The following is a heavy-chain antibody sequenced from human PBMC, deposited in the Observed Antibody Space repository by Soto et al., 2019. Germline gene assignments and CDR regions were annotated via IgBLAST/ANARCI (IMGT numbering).Heavy chain of an antibody. V-gene: IGHV4-39*01. J-gene: IGHJ5*02. CDR3: ARRSEVVAAQNQYNWFGP. Sequence: SETLSLTCTVSGGSISSSSYYWGWIRQPPGKGLEWIGSIYYSGSTYYNPSLKSRVTISVDTSKKQFSLKLSSVTAADTAVYYCARRSEVVAAQNQYNWFGPWGQGTLVTVSS. CDR1: GGSISSSSYY. CDR2: IYYSGST. D-gene: IGHD2-15*01.